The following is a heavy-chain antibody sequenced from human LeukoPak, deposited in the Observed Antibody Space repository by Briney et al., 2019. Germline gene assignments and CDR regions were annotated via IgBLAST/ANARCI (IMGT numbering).Heavy chain of an antibody. CDR3: ARDGYYYGSGSYYRNFDY. D-gene: IGHD3-10*01. CDR2: FSAYNGNT. V-gene: IGHV1-18*01. CDR1: GYTSTSYG. J-gene: IGHJ4*02. Sequence: ASLRVSCKASGYTSTSYGISWVRQAPGQGLEWMGWFSAYNGNTNYAQKLQGRVTMTTDTSTSTAYMQLRSLTSDDTAVYYSARDGYYYGSGSYYRNFDYWGEGTLGTVSS.